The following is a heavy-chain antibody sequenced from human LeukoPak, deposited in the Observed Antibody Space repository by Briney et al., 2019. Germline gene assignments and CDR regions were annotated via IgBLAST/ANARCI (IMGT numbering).Heavy chain of an antibody. Sequence: ASVKVSCKASGYTFTSYYMHWVRQAPGQGLEWMGIINPSGGSTSYAQKFQGGVTMTRDTSTSTVYMELSSLRSEDTAVYYCARGGGTLQAVAATGFDYWGQGTLVTVSS. CDR1: GYTFTSYY. V-gene: IGHV1-46*01. D-gene: IGHD6-19*01. J-gene: IGHJ4*02. CDR2: INPSGGST. CDR3: ARGGGTLQAVAATGFDY.